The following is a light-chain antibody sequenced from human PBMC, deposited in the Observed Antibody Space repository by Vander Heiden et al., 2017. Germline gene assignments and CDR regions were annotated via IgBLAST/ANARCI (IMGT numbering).Light chain of an antibody. V-gene: IGKV1-39*01. CDR1: QIIDSY. J-gene: IGKJ1*01. CDR2: GAS. Sequence: DIHMTQSPSSLPAPVRDSITITCRASQIIDSYLNWYQQKPGKPPKLLIYGASNLQSGVPSRFSGSESGTDFTLTISSLQPKDSATYFCQQSFTHPTFGQGAKVEIK. CDR3: QQSFTHPT.